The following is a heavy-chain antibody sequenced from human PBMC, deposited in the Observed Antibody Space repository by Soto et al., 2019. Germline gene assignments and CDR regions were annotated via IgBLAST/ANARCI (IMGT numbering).Heavy chain of an antibody. CDR3: ARTSPVAGGFDY. CDR1: GGSISSGDYY. CDR2: IYYSGST. D-gene: IGHD6-19*01. Sequence: PSETLSLTCTVSGGSISSGDYYWSWIRQPPGKGLEWIGSIYYSGSTYYNPSLKSRVTISVDTSKNQLSLKLTSVTAADTAVYYCARTSPVAGGFDYWGQGTLVTVSS. V-gene: IGHV4-30-4*02. J-gene: IGHJ4*02.